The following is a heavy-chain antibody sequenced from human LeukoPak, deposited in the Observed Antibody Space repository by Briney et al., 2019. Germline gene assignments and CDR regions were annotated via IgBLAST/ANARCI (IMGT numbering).Heavy chain of an antibody. Sequence: GASVKVSCKASGYTFTDCYMHWVRQAPGQGLEWMGWINHNSGGTNFAQRFQGRVTMTRDTSISTAYMDLSRLISDDTAVYYCARDAGYCTGGSCWYFDHWGQGTLVTVSS. V-gene: IGHV1-2*02. D-gene: IGHD2-15*01. CDR2: INHNSGGT. CDR3: ARDAGYCTGGSCWYFDH. CDR1: GYTFTDCY. J-gene: IGHJ4*02.